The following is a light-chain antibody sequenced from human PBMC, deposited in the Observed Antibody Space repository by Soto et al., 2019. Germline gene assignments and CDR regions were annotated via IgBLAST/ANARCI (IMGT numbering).Light chain of an antibody. CDR2: DNS. CDR1: SSNIGSGYD. V-gene: IGLV1-40*01. CDR3: HSYDSSMSAVV. Sequence: QSVLTQPPSVSGAPGQRVTISCTGSSSNIGSGYDVHWYQQLPGTAPKLLIYDNSNRPSGVPDRFSGSKSGTSASLPITGLQAEDEADYYYHSYDSSMSAVVFGGGTKLTVL. J-gene: IGLJ2*01.